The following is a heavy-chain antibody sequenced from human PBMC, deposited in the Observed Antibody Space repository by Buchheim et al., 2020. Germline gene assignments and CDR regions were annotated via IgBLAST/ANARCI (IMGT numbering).Heavy chain of an antibody. CDR3: ARHSGAWPHYFDY. D-gene: IGHD6-25*01. V-gene: IGHV4-59*08. CDR2: SHYSEST. J-gene: IGHJ4*02. CDR1: GGSISTYF. Sequence: QVQLQESGPGLVKPSETLSLTCFVSGGSISTYFWSWLRQPPGKGLEWIAFSHYSESTKYHPSLKNRVTMSVDRSRNQFSLKMTSGTAADTAVYYCARHSGAWPHYFDYWGQGAL.